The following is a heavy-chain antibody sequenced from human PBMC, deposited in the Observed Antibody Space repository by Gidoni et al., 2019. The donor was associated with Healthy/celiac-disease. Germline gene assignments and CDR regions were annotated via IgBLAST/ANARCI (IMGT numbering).Heavy chain of an antibody. CDR2: ISSSSSTI. CDR1: GFTFRSYS. Sequence: EVQLVESGGGLVQPGGSLRLSCAASGFTFRSYSMNWVRQAPGKGLEWVSYISSSSSTIYYADSVKGRFTISRDNAKNSLYLQMNSLRDEDTAVYYCASIQHIEPRYHPGLSDYWGQGTLVTVSS. D-gene: IGHD2-2*01. CDR3: ASIQHIEPRYHPGLSDY. V-gene: IGHV3-48*02. J-gene: IGHJ4*02.